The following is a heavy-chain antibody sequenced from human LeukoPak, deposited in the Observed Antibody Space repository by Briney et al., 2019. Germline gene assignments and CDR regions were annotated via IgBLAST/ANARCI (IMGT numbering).Heavy chain of an antibody. CDR1: GFTFSSYT. J-gene: IGHJ4*02. Sequence: PGGSLRLSCAASGFTFSSYTMNWVRQAPGKGLEWVSSISSGSTYIYYADSVKGRFTISRDNAKNSVYLQMNSLRVGDTAVYYCARAEYNWNLLPDYWGQGTLVTVSS. CDR3: ARAEYNWNLLPDY. CDR2: ISSGSTYI. V-gene: IGHV3-21*01. D-gene: IGHD1-7*01.